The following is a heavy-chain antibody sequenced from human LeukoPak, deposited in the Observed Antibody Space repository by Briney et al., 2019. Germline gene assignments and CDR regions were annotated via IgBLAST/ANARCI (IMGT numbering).Heavy chain of an antibody. CDR3: AKVPYCRGGNCYVYFDY. CDR2: ISWNSGTI. CDR1: GFTFDDYA. D-gene: IGHD2-15*01. V-gene: IGHV3-9*01. J-gene: IGHJ4*02. Sequence: GGSLRLSCAASGFTFDDYAMHWVRQAPGKGLEWVSGISWNSGTIGYADSVKGRFTISRDNAKNSLYLQMNSLRPEDTALYYCAKVPYCRGGNCYVYFDYWGQGTLVTVSS.